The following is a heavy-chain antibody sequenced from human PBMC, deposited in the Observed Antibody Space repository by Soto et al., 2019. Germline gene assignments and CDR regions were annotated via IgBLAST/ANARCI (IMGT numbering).Heavy chain of an antibody. CDR3: ARSYYDILTGYHHNYYYYGMDV. D-gene: IGHD3-9*01. CDR2: ISYDGSNK. Sequence: PGGSLRLSCAASGSTFSSYAMHWVRQAPGKGLEWVAVISYDGSNKYYADSVKGRFTISRDNSKNTLYLQMNSLRAEDTAVYYCARSYYDILTGYHHNYYYYGMDVWGQGTTVTVSS. V-gene: IGHV3-30-3*01. CDR1: GSTFSSYA. J-gene: IGHJ6*02.